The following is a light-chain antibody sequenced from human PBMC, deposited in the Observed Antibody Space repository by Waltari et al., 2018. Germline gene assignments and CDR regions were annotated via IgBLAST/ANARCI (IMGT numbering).Light chain of an antibody. CDR2: GAS. J-gene: IGKJ1*01. CDR1: QSVSSV. V-gene: IGKV3-15*01. Sequence: EIVMTQSPATLSVSPGEGATLSCRASQSVSSVLAWYQQKPGQAPRLLIYGASTRATGIPARFSGSGSGTEFTLTISSLQSEDFVVYYCQQYTNWPPTFGQGTKVEIK. CDR3: QQYTNWPPT.